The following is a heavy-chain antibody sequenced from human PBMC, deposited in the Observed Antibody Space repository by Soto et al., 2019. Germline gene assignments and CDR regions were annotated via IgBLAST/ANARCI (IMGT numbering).Heavy chain of an antibody. CDR1: GDTFSSYA. CDR2: IIPSFGTA. D-gene: IGHD3-22*01. CDR3: ARGWYYYHSSRYAFDY. V-gene: IGHV1-69*06. Sequence: SVKASCKASGDTFSSYAISWVRQAPGQGLEWMGGIIPSFGTANYAQKFKGRVTITADNSTSTAYMELISLRSEDTAMYYCARGWYYYHSSRYAFDYWGQGTQVTVSS. J-gene: IGHJ4*02.